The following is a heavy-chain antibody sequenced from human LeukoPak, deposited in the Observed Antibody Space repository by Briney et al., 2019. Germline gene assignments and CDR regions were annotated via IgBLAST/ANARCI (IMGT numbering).Heavy chain of an antibody. D-gene: IGHD4-11*01. CDR2: FDPEDGET. Sequence: ASVKVSCKVSGYTLTELSMHWVRQAPGKGLEWMGGFDPEDGETIYAQKFQGRVTITADESTSTAYMELSSLRSEDTAVYYCASLGRWFSNAGYYGMDVWGQGTTVTVSS. CDR3: ASLGRWFSNAGYYGMDV. V-gene: IGHV1-24*01. CDR1: GYTLTELS. J-gene: IGHJ6*02.